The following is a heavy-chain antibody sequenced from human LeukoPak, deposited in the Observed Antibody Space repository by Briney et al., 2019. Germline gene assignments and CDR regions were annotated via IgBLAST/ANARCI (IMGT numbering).Heavy chain of an antibody. CDR3: ARGRGGDYVWGSYRPGFDY. CDR2: INHSGST. Sequence: SETLSLTCAVYGGSFSGYYWSWIRQPPGKGLEWIGEINHSGSTNYNPSLKSRVTISVDTSKNQFSLKLSSVTAADTAVYYCARGRGGDYVWGSYRPGFDYWDQGTLVTVSS. D-gene: IGHD3-16*02. J-gene: IGHJ4*02. CDR1: GGSFSGYY. V-gene: IGHV4-34*01.